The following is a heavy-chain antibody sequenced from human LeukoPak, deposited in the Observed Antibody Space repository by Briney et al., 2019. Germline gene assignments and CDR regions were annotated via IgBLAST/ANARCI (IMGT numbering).Heavy chain of an antibody. Sequence: SETPSLTCTVSGGSISSYYWSWIRQPPGKGLEWIGYIYYSGSTNYNPSLKSRVTISVDTSKNQLSLKLSSVTAADTAVYYCARVVVRNWFDPWGQGTLVTVSS. D-gene: IGHD6-6*01. J-gene: IGHJ5*02. V-gene: IGHV4-59*01. CDR2: IYYSGST. CDR1: GGSISSYY. CDR3: ARVVVRNWFDP.